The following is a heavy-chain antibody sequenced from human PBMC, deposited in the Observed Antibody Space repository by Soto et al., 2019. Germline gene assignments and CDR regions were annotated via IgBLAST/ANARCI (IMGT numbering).Heavy chain of an antibody. Sequence: QVQLQESGPGLVKPSQTLSLTCTVSGGSISSGGYYWSWIRQHPGKGLEWIGYIYYSGSTYYNPSLKSRVTRSVDTSKNQFSLKLSSVTAADTAVYYCARGGSITGIRRVGMDVWGQGTTVTVSS. D-gene: IGHD1-20*01. CDR3: ARGGSITGIRRVGMDV. J-gene: IGHJ6*02. V-gene: IGHV4-31*03. CDR2: IYYSGST. CDR1: GGSISSGGYY.